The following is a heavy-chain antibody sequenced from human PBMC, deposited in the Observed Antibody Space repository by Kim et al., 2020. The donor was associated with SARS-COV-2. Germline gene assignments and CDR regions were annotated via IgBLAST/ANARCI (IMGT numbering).Heavy chain of an antibody. D-gene: IGHD2-2*01. V-gene: IGHV3-66*01. CDR2: IYTGGST. Sequence: GGSLRLSCTTSGFTVSNYMSWVRQAPGKGLEWVSVIYTGGSTYYADSVKGRFTISRDNSKNTLYLQMNSLRAEDTAVYYCASFAVAGYSYYYYGMDVWGQGTTVTVS. J-gene: IGHJ6*02. CDR1: GFTVSNY. CDR3: ASFAVAGYSYYYYGMDV.